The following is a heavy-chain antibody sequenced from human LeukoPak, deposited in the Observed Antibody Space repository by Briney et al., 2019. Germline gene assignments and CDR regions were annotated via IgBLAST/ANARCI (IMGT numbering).Heavy chain of an antibody. Sequence: SETLSLTCTVSGGSIGSYCWSWIRQSPGKGLEWIGYIYDSGSTTYNPSLKSRVTILVDTSKQQFSLKLSSVTAADTAVYYCARVNREMATITPWGQGTLVTVSS. CDR2: IYDSGST. CDR3: ARVNREMATITP. D-gene: IGHD5-24*01. J-gene: IGHJ4*02. CDR1: GGSIGSYC. V-gene: IGHV4-59*08.